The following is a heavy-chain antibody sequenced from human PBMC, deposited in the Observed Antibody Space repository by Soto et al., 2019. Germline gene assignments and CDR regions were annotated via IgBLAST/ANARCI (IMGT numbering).Heavy chain of an antibody. Sequence: EVQLVESGGGLVQPGGSLRLSCAASGFTFSDYSMNWVRQAPGKGLEWVSYISSSSSTIYYAESVKGRFSISRDNAKNSLYLQMNSLRDEDTAVYYCARDPWVWGLHGDRGQGTLVTVSS. CDR2: ISSSSSTI. CDR3: ARDPWVWGLHGD. CDR1: GFTFSDYS. J-gene: IGHJ4*02. D-gene: IGHD3-16*01. V-gene: IGHV3-48*02.